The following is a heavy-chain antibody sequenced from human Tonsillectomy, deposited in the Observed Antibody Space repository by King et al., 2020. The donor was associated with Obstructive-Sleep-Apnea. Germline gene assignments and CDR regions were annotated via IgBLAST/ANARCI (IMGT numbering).Heavy chain of an antibody. CDR1: GGSINNYY. V-gene: IGHV4-59*01. Sequence: VQLQESGPGLVKPSETLSLTCTVSGGSINNYYWSWIRQPPGKGLEWIGYIYYSGSTNYNPSLKSRLTISVDTSKNQFSLNLSSVTAADTAVYYCARVRGLYTDWFDPWGQGTLVTVSS. CDR2: IYYSGST. CDR3: ARVRGLYTDWFDP. J-gene: IGHJ5*02. D-gene: IGHD1-14*01.